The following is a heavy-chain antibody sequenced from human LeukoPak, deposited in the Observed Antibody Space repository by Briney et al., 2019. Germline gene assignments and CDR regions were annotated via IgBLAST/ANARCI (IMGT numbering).Heavy chain of an antibody. V-gene: IGHV1-18*01. D-gene: IGHD1-26*01. CDR1: GYTFTSYG. CDR3: ARSSTDGSYYL. J-gene: IGHJ3*01. CDR2: ISAYNGNT. Sequence: ASVKVSCKASGYTFTSYGISWVRQAPGQGLEWMGWISAYNGNTNYAQKVQGRVTMTTDTSTSTAYMELSSLRSEDTAVYYCARSSTDGSYYLWGQGTMVTVSS.